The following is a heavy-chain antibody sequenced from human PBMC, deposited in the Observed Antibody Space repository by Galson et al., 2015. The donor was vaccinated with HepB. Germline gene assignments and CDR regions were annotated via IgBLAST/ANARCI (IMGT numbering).Heavy chain of an antibody. CDR3: ARDGLRMTTVTRGSYYYYGMDV. CDR1: GFTFSSYA. V-gene: IGHV3-30-3*01. Sequence: SLRLSCAASGFTFSSYAMHWVRQAPGKGLEWVAVISYDGSNKYYADSVKGRFTISRDNSKNTLYLQMNSLRAEDTAVYYCARDGLRMTTVTRGSYYYYGMDVWGQGTTVTVSS. J-gene: IGHJ6*02. D-gene: IGHD4-11*01. CDR2: ISYDGSNK.